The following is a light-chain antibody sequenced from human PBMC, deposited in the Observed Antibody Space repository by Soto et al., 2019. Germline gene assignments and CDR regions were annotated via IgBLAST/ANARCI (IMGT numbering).Light chain of an antibody. V-gene: IGLV2-23*01. J-gene: IGLJ1*01. Sequence: QSVLTQPASVSGSPGQSITISCTGTSSDVGSHNLVSWYQQHPDRAPKRMIYEGSKRPSGVSNRFSGSKSGHTASLTISGLQAEDEADYFCCSYAGSSTYSFGSGTQLTVL. CDR1: SSDVGSHNL. CDR2: EGS. CDR3: CSYAGSSTYS.